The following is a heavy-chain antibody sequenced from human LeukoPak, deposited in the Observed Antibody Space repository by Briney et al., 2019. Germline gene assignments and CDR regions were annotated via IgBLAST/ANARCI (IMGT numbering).Heavy chain of an antibody. V-gene: IGHV4-39*02. J-gene: IGHJ4*02. CDR2: IRYSANT. CDR1: GGSTSSSDYY. Sequence: SETLSLTCTVSGGSTSSSDYYWGWIRQPPDEGLEWIASIRYSANTYYNPSLKSRVTISVDTSKNQFSLKLNSVTAADTAVYYCAREGQQLVPNGLKSPHFDYWGQGTLVTVSS. CDR3: AREGQQLVPNGLKSPHFDY. D-gene: IGHD6-13*01.